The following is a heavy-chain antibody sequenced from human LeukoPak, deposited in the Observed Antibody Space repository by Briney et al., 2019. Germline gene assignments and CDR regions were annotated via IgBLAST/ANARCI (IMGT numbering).Heavy chain of an antibody. CDR1: GFTFSSYG. D-gene: IGHD3-22*01. Sequence: PGGSLRLSCAASGFTFSSYGMHWVRQAPGKGLEWVAVIWYDGSNKYYADSVKGRFTISRDNSKNTLYLQMNSLRAEDTAVYYCARGGNPYYYDSSGYALDYWGQGTLVTVSS. V-gene: IGHV3-33*01. J-gene: IGHJ4*02. CDR2: IWYDGSNK. CDR3: ARGGNPYYYDSSGYALDY.